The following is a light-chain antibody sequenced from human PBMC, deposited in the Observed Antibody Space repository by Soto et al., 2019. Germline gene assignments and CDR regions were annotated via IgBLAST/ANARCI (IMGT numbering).Light chain of an antibody. J-gene: IGKJ3*01. V-gene: IGKV3-11*01. CDR2: DAS. Sequence: DIVLTQPPATLSLSPGERATLSCRASQSVNTYLAWYQQKAGQAPRLLIYDASIRAPGIPARFSGSGSGTDFTLTISNLEPEDFAVYYCQHRTNWLFTFGPGTKVDIK. CDR3: QHRTNWLFT. CDR1: QSVNTY.